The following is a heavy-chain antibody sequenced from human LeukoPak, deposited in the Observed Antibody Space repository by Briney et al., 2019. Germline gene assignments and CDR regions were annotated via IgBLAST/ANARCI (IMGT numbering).Heavy chain of an antibody. CDR1: GHSISSGYY. J-gene: IGHJ6*03. CDR2: IYHSGST. V-gene: IGHV4-38-2*02. Sequence: SETLSLTCTVSGHSISSGYYWGWIRQSPGQGLEWIASIYHSGSTYYNPSLKSRVTISVDTSKNQFSLKVSSVTAADTALYYCARAHFNYYYVDVWGKGTTLTVSS. CDR3: ARAHFNYYYVDV.